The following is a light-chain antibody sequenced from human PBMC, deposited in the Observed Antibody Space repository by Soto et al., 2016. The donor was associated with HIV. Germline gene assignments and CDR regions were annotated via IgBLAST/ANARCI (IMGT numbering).Light chain of an antibody. CDR1: QTISTY. Sequence: DIRMTQSPSSLSASVGDRVTITCRASQTISTYLNWYQQKPGKAPKLLIYAASSLQSGVPSRFSGSGSGTDSTLTISSLQPEDFATYYCQQSYSIPMYTFGQGTKLEIK. CDR3: QQSYSIPMYT. CDR2: AAS. J-gene: IGKJ2*01. V-gene: IGKV1-39*01.